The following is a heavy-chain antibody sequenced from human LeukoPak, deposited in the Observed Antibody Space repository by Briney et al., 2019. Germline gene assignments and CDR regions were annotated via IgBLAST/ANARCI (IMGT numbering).Heavy chain of an antibody. J-gene: IGHJ6*03. CDR3: ARAQDYYDSSGYPPVYYYYYMDV. Sequence: ASVKVSCKASGYTFTSYDINWVRQATGQGLEWMGWMNPNSGNTGYARKFQGRVTITRNTSISTAYMELSSLRSEDTAVYYCARAQDYYDSSGYPPVYYYYYMDVWGKGTTVTVSS. D-gene: IGHD3-22*01. V-gene: IGHV1-8*03. CDR1: GYTFTSYD. CDR2: MNPNSGNT.